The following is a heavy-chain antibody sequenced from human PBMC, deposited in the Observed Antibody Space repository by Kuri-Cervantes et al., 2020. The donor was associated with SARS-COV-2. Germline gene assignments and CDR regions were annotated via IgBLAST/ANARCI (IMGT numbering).Heavy chain of an antibody. CDR1: GFTFSSYS. J-gene: IGHJ4*02. Sequence: GESLKISCAASGFTFSSYSMNWVRQAPGKGLEWVSYISSSSSTIYYADSVKGRFTISRDNAKNSLYLQMNSLRDEDTAVYYCAREGYYDSSGYFDYWGQGTLVTDSS. V-gene: IGHV3-48*02. CDR3: AREGYYDSSGYFDY. D-gene: IGHD3-22*01. CDR2: ISSSSSTI.